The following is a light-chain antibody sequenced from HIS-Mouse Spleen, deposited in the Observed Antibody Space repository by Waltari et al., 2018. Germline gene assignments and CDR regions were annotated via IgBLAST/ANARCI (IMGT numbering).Light chain of an antibody. CDR2: DDS. J-gene: IGLJ2*01. V-gene: IGLV3-21*03. CDR3: QVWDRSRDHVV. Sequence: SYVLTQPPSVSVAPGKTARITCGGNNIGSTSVHWYQQKPGQAPVLVVYDDSDRPSGTPGRWRGANAGNTASLTISEVEAGDEADYYCQVWDRSRDHVVFGGGTKLTVL. CDR1: NIGSTS.